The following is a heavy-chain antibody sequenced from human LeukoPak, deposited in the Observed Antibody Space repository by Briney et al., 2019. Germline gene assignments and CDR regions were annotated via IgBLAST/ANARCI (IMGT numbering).Heavy chain of an antibody. V-gene: IGHV3-23*01. D-gene: IGHD2-21*02. CDR1: GFTVSSNY. CDR3: AKGKGAYCDGDCSSRILDY. Sequence: GGSLRLSCAASGFTVSSNYMSWVRQAPGKGLEWVSVISDNGGSTNYADSVKGRFTISRDNSKNTLYLQINSLRAEDTAIYYCAKGKGAYCDGDCSSRILDYWGQGTLVTVVS. CDR2: ISDNGGST. J-gene: IGHJ4*02.